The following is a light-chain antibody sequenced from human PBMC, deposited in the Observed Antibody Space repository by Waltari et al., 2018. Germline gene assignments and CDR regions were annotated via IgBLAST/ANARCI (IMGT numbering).Light chain of an antibody. Sequence: QSALTQPPSASGSPGQSVTISCTGTSSDIVGYNYVSWYQHHPGKAPKLLIYDVSQRPSGVPDRFSGSKSANTASLTVSGLQAEDEADYYCISPGRDNLVFGGGTKLTVL. CDR3: ISPGRDNLV. CDR1: SSDIVGYNY. CDR2: DVS. J-gene: IGLJ3*02. V-gene: IGLV2-8*01.